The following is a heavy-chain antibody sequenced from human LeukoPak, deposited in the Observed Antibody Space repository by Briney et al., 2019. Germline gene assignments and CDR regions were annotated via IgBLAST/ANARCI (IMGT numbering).Heavy chain of an antibody. J-gene: IGHJ3*02. V-gene: IGHV4-59*01. CDR1: GGSISSYY. Sequence: SETLSLTCTVSGGSISSYYWSWIRQPPGKGLEWIGYIYYSGSTNYNPSLKSRVTISVDTSKNQFSLKLSSVTAADTAVYYCARTSIAARRGDAFDIWGQGTMVTVSS. CDR3: ARTSIAARRGDAFDI. CDR2: IYYSGST. D-gene: IGHD6-6*01.